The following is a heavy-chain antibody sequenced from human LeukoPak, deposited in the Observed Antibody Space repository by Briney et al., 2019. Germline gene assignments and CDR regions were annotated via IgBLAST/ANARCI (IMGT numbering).Heavy chain of an antibody. Sequence: GGSLRLSCAASGFTFSSYGMHWVRQAPGKGLEWVAVISYDGSNKYYADSVKGRFTISRDNSENTLYLQMNSLRAEDTAVYYCAKDQRDTPDYWGQGTLVTVSS. CDR3: AKDQRDTPDY. V-gene: IGHV3-30*18. J-gene: IGHJ4*02. CDR1: GFTFSSYG. D-gene: IGHD5-18*01. CDR2: ISYDGSNK.